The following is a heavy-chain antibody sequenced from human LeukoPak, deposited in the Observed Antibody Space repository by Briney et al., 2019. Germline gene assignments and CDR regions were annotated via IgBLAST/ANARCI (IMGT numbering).Heavy chain of an antibody. J-gene: IGHJ4*02. Sequence: GGSLRLSCAASGFTFDDYAMHWVRQAPGKGLEWASGISWNSGSIGYADSVKGRFTISRDNAKNSLYLQMNSLRAEDTALYYCAKDKGYSGSYYYFDYWGQGTLVTVSS. CDR1: GFTFDDYA. CDR2: ISWNSGSI. D-gene: IGHD1-26*01. CDR3: AKDKGYSGSYYYFDY. V-gene: IGHV3-9*01.